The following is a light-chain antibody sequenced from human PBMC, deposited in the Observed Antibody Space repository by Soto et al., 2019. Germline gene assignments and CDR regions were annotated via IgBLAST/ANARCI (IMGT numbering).Light chain of an antibody. CDR3: SAYTTSNTLI. V-gene: IGLV2-14*01. Sequence: QPASVSGSPGQSVTISCTGTSSDVGGYDYVSWYQPHPGTAPKLILYEVNNRPSGVSNRFSGSKSGNTASLIISGLQTEDEANYYCSAYTTSNTLIFGTGTKVTVL. J-gene: IGLJ1*01. CDR2: EVN. CDR1: SSDVGGYDY.